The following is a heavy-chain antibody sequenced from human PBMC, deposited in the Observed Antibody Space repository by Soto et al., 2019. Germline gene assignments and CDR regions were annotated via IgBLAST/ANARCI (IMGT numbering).Heavy chain of an antibody. V-gene: IGHV3-23*01. CDR1: GFTFNSYA. Sequence: VQLLESGGGLLQPGGSLRLSCAASGFTFNSYAITWVRQAPGKGLEGVAGISGNGRRTSYADSVKGRFSISRDNSKKTLFLDVDSLRAEDTSIYYCVKDLNYDFWSGYHYYALDSWGQGTTVTGTS. CDR2: ISGNGRRT. J-gene: IGHJ6*02. D-gene: IGHD3-3*01. CDR3: VKDLNYDFWSGYHYYALDS.